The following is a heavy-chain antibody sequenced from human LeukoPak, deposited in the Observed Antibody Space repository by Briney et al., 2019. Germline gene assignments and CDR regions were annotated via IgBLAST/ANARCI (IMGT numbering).Heavy chain of an antibody. Sequence: GGSVSLSCAASGFTFRSYGMHWVRQAPGKGLEWVAVIWYDGSNKYYADSVKGRFTISRDNSKNTLYLQMNSLRAEDTAVYYCARDLWPLLWFGEFPQSSYYGMDVWGQGTTVTVSS. CDR3: ARDLWPLLWFGEFPQSSYYGMDV. CDR2: IWYDGSNK. CDR1: GFTFRSYG. V-gene: IGHV3-33*08. D-gene: IGHD3-10*01. J-gene: IGHJ6*02.